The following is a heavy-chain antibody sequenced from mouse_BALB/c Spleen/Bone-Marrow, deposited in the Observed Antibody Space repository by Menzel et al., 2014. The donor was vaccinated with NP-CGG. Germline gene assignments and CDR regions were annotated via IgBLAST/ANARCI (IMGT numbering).Heavy chain of an antibody. CDR1: GYSITRDYA. CDR3: ARRFYDYDRYAPGY. CDR2: ISYSGST. Sequence: EVQREESGPGLGKPSQSLSLTCTGTGYSITRDYAWNWIRQFPGNKLEWMGYISYSGSTSYNPSLKSRISITRDTSKNQFFLQLNSVTTEDTATYYCARRFYDYDRYAPGYWLQRNSAPV. V-gene: IGHV3-2*02. J-gene: IGHJ4*01. D-gene: IGHD2-4*01.